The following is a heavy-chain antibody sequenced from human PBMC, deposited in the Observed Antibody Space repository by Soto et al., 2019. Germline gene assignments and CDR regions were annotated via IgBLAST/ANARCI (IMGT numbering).Heavy chain of an antibody. D-gene: IGHD1-26*01. J-gene: IGHJ3*01. CDR3: ARRASR. Sequence: EVQLVESGGGLIQPGGSLRLSCAASGFTFSSSEMYWVRQAPGKGLEWVSYIHPSGQPIFYADSVKGRFTISRYNANKALYLQMSSLRAEDSAVYDCARRASRWGQGTMVPVSS. CDR1: GFTFSSSE. CDR2: IHPSGQPI. V-gene: IGHV3-48*03.